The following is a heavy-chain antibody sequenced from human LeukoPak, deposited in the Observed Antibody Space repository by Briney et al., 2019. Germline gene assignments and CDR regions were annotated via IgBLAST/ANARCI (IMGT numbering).Heavy chain of an antibody. J-gene: IGHJ2*01. CDR3: ARKNFYPYWYFDV. D-gene: IGHD3-3*01. CDR1: GGSISGHY. V-gene: IGHV4-59*08. Sequence: PSETLSLTCTVSGGSISGHYWNWIRQSPEKGPEWIGYIYDSGTANYNPSLKSRVAISIDTSKNQFSLSLNSLTAADTAIYFCARKNFYPYWYFDVWGRGTLVTVSS. CDR2: IYDSGTA.